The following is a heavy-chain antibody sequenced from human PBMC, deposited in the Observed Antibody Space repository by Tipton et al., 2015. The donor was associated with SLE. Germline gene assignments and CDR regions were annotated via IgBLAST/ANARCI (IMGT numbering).Heavy chain of an antibody. J-gene: IGHJ4*02. Sequence: GSLRLSCAGFGFPFSRCWMHWVRQVPGKGLEWVSYINSDGSKTTYADSVKGRFTISRDNAKSTVYLQMNSLTVEDTAVYFCAKGSSKRLGPSFDYWGQGTLVTVSS. V-gene: IGHV3-74*03. CDR1: GFPFSRCW. CDR2: INSDGSKT. D-gene: IGHD7-27*01. CDR3: AKGSSKRLGPSFDY.